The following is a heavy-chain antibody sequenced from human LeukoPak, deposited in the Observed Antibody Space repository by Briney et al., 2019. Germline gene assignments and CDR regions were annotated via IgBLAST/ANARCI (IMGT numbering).Heavy chain of an antibody. J-gene: IGHJ4*02. D-gene: IGHD1-26*01. CDR3: AKADVVGATFRIDY. V-gene: IGHV3-23*01. Sequence: GGSLRLSCTGSGFTFRSYAMSWVRQAPGKGLEWVSTISESGGSTYYADSVKGRFTISRDNSKNTLYLQMNSLRAEDTAIYYCAKADVVGATFRIDYWGQGTLVTVSS. CDR1: GFTFRSYA. CDR2: ISESGGST.